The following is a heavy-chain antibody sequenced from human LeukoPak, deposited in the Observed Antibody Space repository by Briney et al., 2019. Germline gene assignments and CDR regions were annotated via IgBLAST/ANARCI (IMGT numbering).Heavy chain of an antibody. CDR1: GYTFTSYY. CDR3: ARGLDWFDP. J-gene: IGHJ5*02. CDR2: INPSGGST. V-gene: IGHV1-46*01. Sequence: ASVKVSCKASGYTFTSYYMHWVRQAPGQGLEWMGIINPSGGSTSYAQKVQGRVAMTRDTATSTVYMELTSLRSEEQAVYCCARGLDWFDPWGQGTLVTVSS.